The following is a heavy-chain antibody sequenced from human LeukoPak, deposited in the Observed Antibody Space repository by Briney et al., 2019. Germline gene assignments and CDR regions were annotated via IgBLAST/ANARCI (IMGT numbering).Heavy chain of an antibody. D-gene: IGHD2-2*01. CDR2: ISSSSSYI. CDR3: ARGYCSSTSCFFAFDI. V-gene: IGHV3-21*01. Sequence: GGSLRLSCAASGFTFSSYSMNWVRQTPGKGLEWVSSISSSSSYIYYADSLKGRFIISRDNAKNSLYLQMNSLRAEDTAVYYCARGYCSSTSCFFAFDIWGQGTMVTVSS. CDR1: GFTFSSYS. J-gene: IGHJ3*02.